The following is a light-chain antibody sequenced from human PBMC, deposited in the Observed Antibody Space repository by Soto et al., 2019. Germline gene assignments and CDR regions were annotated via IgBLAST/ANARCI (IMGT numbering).Light chain of an antibody. Sequence: IQLTQSPSSLSAAVGDRVTITCRASQGISSYLGWYQQKPGKATNLLIYAASTLQSGVPSRLSGGGSGTDFTVNILCLQPEECASYYCQQVYVYPSTFGGGTQVEIK. J-gene: IGKJ4*01. CDR3: QQVYVYPST. CDR2: AAS. CDR1: QGISSY. V-gene: IGKV1-9*01.